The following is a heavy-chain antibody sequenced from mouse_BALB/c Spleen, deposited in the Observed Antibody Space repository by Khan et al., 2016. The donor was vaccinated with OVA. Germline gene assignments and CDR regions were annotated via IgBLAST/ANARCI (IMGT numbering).Heavy chain of an antibody. V-gene: IGHV5-6*01. D-gene: IGHD4-1*01. CDR3: ASHLTGSFAY. Sequence: EVKLMESGGDLVKPGGSLRLSCAASGFTFSTYGMSWVRQPPDKRLEWVATINSDGDYTYYPDTVKGRVTISRNNAENTLYLQMSSLQSEDTAIYYCASHLTGSFAYWGQGTLVTVSA. CDR1: GFTFSTYG. J-gene: IGHJ3*01. CDR2: INSDGDYT.